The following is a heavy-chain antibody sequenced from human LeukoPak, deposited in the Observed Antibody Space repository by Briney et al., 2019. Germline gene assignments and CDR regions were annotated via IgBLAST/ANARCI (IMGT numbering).Heavy chain of an antibody. J-gene: IGHJ4*02. V-gene: IGHV1-69*13. CDR2: IIPIFVTP. Sequence: GASVKVSCKASGGTFSSFAINWVRQAPGQGLEWMGGIIPIFVTPNYAQKFQGRVTITADESTSTAYMELSSLRSEDTAVYYCAREGYSNGWYRYWGQGTLVTVSS. CDR3: AREGYSNGWYRY. CDR1: GGTFSSFA. D-gene: IGHD6-19*01.